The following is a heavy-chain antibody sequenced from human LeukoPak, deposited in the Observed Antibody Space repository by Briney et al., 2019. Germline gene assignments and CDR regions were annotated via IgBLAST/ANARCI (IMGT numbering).Heavy chain of an antibody. V-gene: IGHV4-34*01. D-gene: IGHD3-22*01. Sequence: SETLSLTRAVYGGSFSGYYWSWIRQPPGKGLEWIGEINHSGSTNYNPSLKSRVTISVDTSKNQFSLKLSSVTAADTAVYYCAGYYDSSGYPDGDYGMDVWGQGTTVTVSS. J-gene: IGHJ6*02. CDR1: GGSFSGYY. CDR2: INHSGST. CDR3: AGYYDSSGYPDGDYGMDV.